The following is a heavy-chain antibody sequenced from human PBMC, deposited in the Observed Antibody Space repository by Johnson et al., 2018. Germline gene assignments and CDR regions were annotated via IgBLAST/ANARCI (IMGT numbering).Heavy chain of an antibody. CDR3: AKRVVVTAPYYYYMDV. D-gene: IGHD2-21*02. J-gene: IGHJ6*03. CDR2: ISDRGGST. CDR1: GFTFSRYA. Sequence: VQLVQSGGGVVQPGRSLRLSCAASGFTFSRYAMTWVRQAPGKGLEWVSAISDRGGSTYYADSVKGRFTVYRDNSKNTLYLQMNSLRVEDTAVYYSAKRVVVTAPYYYYMDVWGKGTTVTVSS. V-gene: IGHV3-23*04.